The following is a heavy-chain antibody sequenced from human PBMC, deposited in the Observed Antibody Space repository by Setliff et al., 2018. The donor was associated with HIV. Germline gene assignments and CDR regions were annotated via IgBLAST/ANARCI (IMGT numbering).Heavy chain of an antibody. CDR3: ARHRDPPGNRWIYYYYYMDL. V-gene: IGHV4-39*01. CDR1: GGSISSYF. D-gene: IGHD5-12*01. J-gene: IGHJ6*03. Sequence: PSETLSLTCTVSGGSISSYFWSWIRQPPGKRLEWLGSIYSSGTTSYNPSLSSRLTISVDTSKNQVSLRLSSVTAADTGVYYCARHRDPPGNRWIYYYYYMDLWGGGTTVTVSS. CDR2: IYSSGTT.